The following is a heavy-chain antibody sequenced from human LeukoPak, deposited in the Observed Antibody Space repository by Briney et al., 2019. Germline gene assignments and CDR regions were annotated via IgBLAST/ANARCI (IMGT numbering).Heavy chain of an antibody. CDR1: GFSPSAYG. V-gene: IGHV3-33*01. D-gene: IGHD6-13*01. CDR2: IWYDGTSK. Sequence: GRSLRLSCAASGFSPSAYGVHWVRQAPGKGLEWVAVIWYDGTSKDYADSVKGRFTFSRDNSKNTLYLQMNSLTVEDTAVYYCARSQSSSLIDYWGQGTLVTVSS. J-gene: IGHJ4*02. CDR3: ARSQSSSLIDY.